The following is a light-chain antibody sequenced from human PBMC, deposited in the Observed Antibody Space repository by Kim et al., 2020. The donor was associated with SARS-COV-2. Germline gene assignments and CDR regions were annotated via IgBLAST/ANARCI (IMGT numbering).Light chain of an antibody. V-gene: IGKV1-17*03. CDR1: QGISNG. CDR3: GQDSSYPLT. J-gene: IGKJ4*02. CDR2: AGA. Sequence: ASGGDRVTITCRAGQGISNGLAWFQQRPGKVPKRLIYAGANSQSGVPSRFSGSGSGTEFTLTISSLQREEFATDCCGQDSSYPLTFGGGTRVGIK.